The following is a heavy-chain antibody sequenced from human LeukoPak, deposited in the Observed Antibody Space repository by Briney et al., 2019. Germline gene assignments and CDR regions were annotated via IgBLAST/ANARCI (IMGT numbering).Heavy chain of an antibody. V-gene: IGHV3-21*01. CDR3: ARGTAMAPYDY. CDR2: ISSGSDYI. CDR1: GFTFSSYS. D-gene: IGHD5-18*01. Sequence: GGSLRLSCAASGFTFSSYSMNWVRQAPGKGLEWVSSISSGSDYIFYADSVKGRFTISRDNAKNSLSLQMNSLRAEYTAVYYCARGTAMAPYDYWGQGTLVTVSS. J-gene: IGHJ4*02.